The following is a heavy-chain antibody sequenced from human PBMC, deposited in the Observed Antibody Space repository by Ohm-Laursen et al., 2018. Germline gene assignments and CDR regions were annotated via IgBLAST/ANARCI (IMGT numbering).Heavy chain of an antibody. Sequence: AKISCKASGYTFTGYYTHCARQAPGQGLAWMGWINPNSGGTNYAQKLQGRVTMTRDTAISTAYMELSRLRSDDTAVYYCARSPRAMDVWGQGTTVTVSS. CDR1: GYTFTGYY. J-gene: IGHJ6*02. CDR2: INPNSGGT. V-gene: IGHV1-2*02. CDR3: ARSPRAMDV.